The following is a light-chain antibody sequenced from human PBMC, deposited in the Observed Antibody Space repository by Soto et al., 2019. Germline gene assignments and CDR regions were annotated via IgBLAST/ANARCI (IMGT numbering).Light chain of an antibody. CDR2: DAS. V-gene: IGKV3-11*01. J-gene: IGKJ1*01. CDR1: QSVSSY. CDR3: QQRSNWPPTWT. Sequence: EIVLTQSPATLSLSPGERATLSCRASQSVSSYLAWYQQKPGQAPRLLIYDASNRATGIPARFSGSGSGTDLTLNINRREPEDFAVYYCQQRSNWPPTWTFGQGTKVEIK.